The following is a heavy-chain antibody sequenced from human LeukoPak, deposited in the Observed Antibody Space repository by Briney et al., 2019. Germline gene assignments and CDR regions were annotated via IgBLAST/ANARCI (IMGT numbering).Heavy chain of an antibody. CDR1: GFTFSTSW. D-gene: IGHD5-12*01. Sequence: GGSLRLSCAGSGFTFSTSWMHWVRQAPGQGLVWVSRINSDESTINYADSVQGRFTISRDNAKSTLYLQMNSLGAEDTAVYYCARDDENILATISWGQGTPVTVS. V-gene: IGHV3-74*01. CDR2: INSDESTI. CDR3: ARDDENILATIS. J-gene: IGHJ5*02.